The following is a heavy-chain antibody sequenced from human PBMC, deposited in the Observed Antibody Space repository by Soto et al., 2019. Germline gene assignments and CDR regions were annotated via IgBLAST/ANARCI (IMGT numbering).Heavy chain of an antibody. Sequence: ASVKVSCKASGYTFTSYDIHWVRQATGQGLEWMGWMNPNSGNTGYAQKFQGRVTMTRNTSISTAYMELSSLRSEDTAVYYCARDRAARHSLRASYYYYGMDVWGQGTTVTVSS. J-gene: IGHJ6*02. CDR2: MNPNSGNT. D-gene: IGHD6-6*01. CDR1: GYTFTSYD. V-gene: IGHV1-8*01. CDR3: ARDRAARHSLRASYYYYGMDV.